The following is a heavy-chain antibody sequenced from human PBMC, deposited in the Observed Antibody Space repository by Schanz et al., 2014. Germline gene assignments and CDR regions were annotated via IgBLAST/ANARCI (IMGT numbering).Heavy chain of an antibody. Sequence: EVQLLESGGGLVQPGGSLRLSCAASGFTFTTHSMTWVRQAPGKGLEWVSGISGSGGSTYYADSVKGRFTISRDNSKTTLSLQMNSLRAEDTAVYYCARANYRRKINFDYWGRGTLGTVSS. CDR3: ARANYRRKINFDY. CDR1: GFTFTTHS. D-gene: IGHD3-10*01. V-gene: IGHV3-23*01. J-gene: IGHJ4*02. CDR2: ISGSGGST.